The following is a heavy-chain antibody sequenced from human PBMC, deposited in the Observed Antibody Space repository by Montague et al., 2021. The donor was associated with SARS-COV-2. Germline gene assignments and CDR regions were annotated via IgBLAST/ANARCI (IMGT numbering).Heavy chain of an antibody. D-gene: IGHD4-17*01. CDR1: GSSVRSYY. CDR2: IYDIGST. CDR3: ARENTVTTFGGPYYIDS. Sequence: TLSLTCIVSGSSVRSYYWSWIRQPPGKGLEWIGYIYDIGSTNXXXSXXXRVXISVDTSKNQFSLKLSSVTAADTAVYYCARENTVTTFGGPYYIDSWGQGTLVTVSA. V-gene: IGHV4-59*02. J-gene: IGHJ4*02.